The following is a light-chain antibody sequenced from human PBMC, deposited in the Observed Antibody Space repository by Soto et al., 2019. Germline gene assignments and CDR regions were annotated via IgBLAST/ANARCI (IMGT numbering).Light chain of an antibody. CDR1: QSISSY. J-gene: IGKJ2*01. CDR3: QQRYSTPDT. V-gene: IGKV1-39*01. CDR2: AAS. Sequence: DIQMTQSPSSLSASVGDRVTITCRASQSISSYLNWYQQKPGKAPKLLIYAASSLQSGVPSRFSGSGSGTDFTLTISSLQPDDFAAYYCQQRYSTPDTFGQGTKLEIK.